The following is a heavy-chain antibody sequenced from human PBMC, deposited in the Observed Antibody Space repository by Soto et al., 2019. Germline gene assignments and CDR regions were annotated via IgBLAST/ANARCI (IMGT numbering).Heavy chain of an antibody. CDR3: ADARPPYYCYSMDV. CDR1: GFSLSTSGVG. V-gene: IGHV2-5*02. J-gene: IGHJ6*02. Sequence: QITLKESGPTLVKPTQTLTLTCTFSGFSLSTSGVGVGWIRQPPGKALEWLALIYWDDGKRYSPSLKSRLTITKDPSKNQAVLTMTNMDPVDTATYYFADARPPYYCYSMDVWGQGTTVTVSS. CDR2: IYWDDGK.